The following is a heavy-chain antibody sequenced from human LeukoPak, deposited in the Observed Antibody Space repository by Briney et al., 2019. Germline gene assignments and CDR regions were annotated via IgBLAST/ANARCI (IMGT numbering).Heavy chain of an antibody. Sequence: ASVKVSFKASGYTFTGYYMHWVRQAPGQGLEWMGWINPNSGGTNYAQKFQGRVTMTRDTSISTAYMELSRLTSDDTAVYYCARLSGAYYYDSSGYDDYWGQGTLVTVSS. CDR3: ARLSGAYYYDSSGYDDY. V-gene: IGHV1-2*02. CDR1: GYTFTGYY. D-gene: IGHD3-22*01. CDR2: INPNSGGT. J-gene: IGHJ4*02.